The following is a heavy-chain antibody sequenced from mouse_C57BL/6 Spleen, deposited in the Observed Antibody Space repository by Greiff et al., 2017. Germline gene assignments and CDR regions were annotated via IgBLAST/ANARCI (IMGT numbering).Heavy chain of an antibody. CDR3: TRSYYYGSSLHFDY. CDR1: GYTFTDYE. Sequence: QVQLQQSGAELVRPGASVTLSCKASGYTFTDYEMHWVKQTPVHGLEWIGAIDPETGGTAYNQKFKGKAILTADKSSSTAYMELRSLTSEDSAVYYCTRSYYYGSSLHFDYWGQGTTLTVSS. J-gene: IGHJ2*01. V-gene: IGHV1-15*01. D-gene: IGHD1-1*01. CDR2: IDPETGGT.